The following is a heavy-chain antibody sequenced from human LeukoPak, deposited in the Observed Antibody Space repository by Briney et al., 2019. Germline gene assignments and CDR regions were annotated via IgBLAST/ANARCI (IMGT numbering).Heavy chain of an antibody. CDR1: GFTFSSYA. J-gene: IGHJ4*02. CDR3: AKTPDYEFRSGNFDY. V-gene: IGHV3-23*01. CDR2: ISGSGGST. Sequence: GGSLRLSCAASGFTFSSYAMSWVRQAPGKGLEWVSAISGSGGSTYYADSVKGRFTISRDNSKNTLYLQMNSLRAEDTAVYYCAKTPDYEFRSGNFDYWGQGTLVTDSS. D-gene: IGHD3-3*01.